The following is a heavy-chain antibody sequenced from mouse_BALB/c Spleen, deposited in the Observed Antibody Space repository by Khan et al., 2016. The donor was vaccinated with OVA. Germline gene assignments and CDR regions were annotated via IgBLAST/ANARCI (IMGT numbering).Heavy chain of an antibody. Sequence: QVQLKQSGPGLVAPSQNLSITCTVSGFSLTDYGVSWIRQPPGKGLEWLGVIWGGGTTYYNSALKSRLSISKDNSKSQVFLKMNSLQTDDTAMYCCAKGIWSYYFALDYWGQGTSVTVSS. J-gene: IGHJ4*01. CDR1: GFSLTDYG. CDR3: AKGIWSYYFALDY. V-gene: IGHV2-6-5*01. D-gene: IGHD1-1*02. CDR2: IWGGGTT.